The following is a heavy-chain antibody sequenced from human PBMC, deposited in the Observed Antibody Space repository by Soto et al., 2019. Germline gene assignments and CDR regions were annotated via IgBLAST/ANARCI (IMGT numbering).Heavy chain of an antibody. Sequence: GGSLRLSCAASGFTFSSYSMNWVRQAPGKGLEWVSSISSSSSYIYYADSVKGRFTISRDNAKNSLYLQMNSLRAEDTAVYYCARGTDYGGPFDIWGQGTMVTVSS. D-gene: IGHD4-17*01. CDR2: ISSSSSYI. J-gene: IGHJ3*02. CDR3: ARGTDYGGPFDI. CDR1: GFTFSSYS. V-gene: IGHV3-21*01.